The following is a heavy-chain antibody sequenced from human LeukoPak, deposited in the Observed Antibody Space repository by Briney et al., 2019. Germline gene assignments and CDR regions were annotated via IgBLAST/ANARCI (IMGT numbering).Heavy chain of an antibody. Sequence: SETLSLTCTVSGGSISSYYWSWIRQPPGKGLEWIGYIYYSGSANYNPSLKSRVTISVDTSKNQFSLKLSSVTAADTAVYYCARSRGTVAGPYWYFDLWGRGTLVTVSS. CDR3: ARSRGTVAGPYWYFDL. CDR2: IYYSGSA. V-gene: IGHV4-59*01. J-gene: IGHJ2*01. CDR1: GGSISSYY. D-gene: IGHD6-19*01.